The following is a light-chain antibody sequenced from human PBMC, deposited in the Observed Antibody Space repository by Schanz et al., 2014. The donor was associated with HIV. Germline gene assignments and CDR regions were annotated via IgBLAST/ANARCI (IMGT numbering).Light chain of an antibody. V-gene: IGLV2-8*01. CDR3: CSYAGDYWV. CDR1: SSDVGIYNF. CDR2: DVN. J-gene: IGLJ3*02. Sequence: QSVLTQPPSASGSPGQSVTISCTGTSSDVGIYNFVSWYQQHPGKAPKLIIYDVNNRPSGVPDRFSGSKSGNTASLTVSGLQAEDEADYYCCSYAGDYWVFGGGTKLTVL.